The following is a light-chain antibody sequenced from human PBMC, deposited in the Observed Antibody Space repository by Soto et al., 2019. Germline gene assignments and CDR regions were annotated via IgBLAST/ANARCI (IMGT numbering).Light chain of an antibody. CDR2: GAS. J-gene: IGKJ5*01. CDR3: QQYGSSPQGIT. Sequence: EIVLSISVGTVSLNPGERATLSCRASQSVSSSYLAWYQQRPGQAPRLLIYGASSRATGIPDRFSGSGSGTDFTLTISRLEPEDFAVYYCQQYGSSPQGITFGHRTRLEI. CDR1: QSVSSSY. V-gene: IGKV3-20*01.